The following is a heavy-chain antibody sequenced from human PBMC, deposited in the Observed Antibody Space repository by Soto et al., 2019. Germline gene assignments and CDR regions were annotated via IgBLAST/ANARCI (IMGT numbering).Heavy chain of an antibody. CDR2: IYYSGST. V-gene: IGHV4-59*01. D-gene: IGHD1-26*01. CDR3: ARTPPVRATPLDY. CDR1: GGSISSYY. Sequence: SETLSLTCTVSGGSISSYYWSWIRQPPGKGLEWIGYIYYSGSTNYNPSLKSRVTISVDTSKNQFSLKLSSVTAADTAVYYCARTPPVRATPLDYWGQGTLVIVSS. J-gene: IGHJ4*02.